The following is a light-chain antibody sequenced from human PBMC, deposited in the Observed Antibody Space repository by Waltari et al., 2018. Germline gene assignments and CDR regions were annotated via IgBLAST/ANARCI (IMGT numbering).Light chain of an antibody. CDR3: LQYNSHPFT. J-gene: IGKJ3*01. Sequence: DIQMTQSPSSLSASAGDTVTITCRASQGISTYLNWYQQKPGKAPKRLIYAASSLESGVPSRFSGSGSGTDSTLIISSLQPEDFATYYCLQYNSHPFTFGPGTKLDIK. CDR2: AAS. CDR1: QGISTY. V-gene: IGKV1-17*01.